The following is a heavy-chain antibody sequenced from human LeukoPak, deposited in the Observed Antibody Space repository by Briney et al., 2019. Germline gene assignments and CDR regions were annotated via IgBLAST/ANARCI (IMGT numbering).Heavy chain of an antibody. J-gene: IGHJ4*02. CDR1: GGSISNYY. CDR3: ARGTVTTLFDY. CDR2: LYTSGST. Sequence: KTSETLSLTCFVTGGSISNYYWSWIRQPAGKGLEWIGRLYTSGSTDYNPSLKSRVTMSVDTSKNQFSLKLRSVTAADTAVYYCARGTVTTLFDYWGQGTLVTVSS. V-gene: IGHV4-4*07. D-gene: IGHD4-17*01.